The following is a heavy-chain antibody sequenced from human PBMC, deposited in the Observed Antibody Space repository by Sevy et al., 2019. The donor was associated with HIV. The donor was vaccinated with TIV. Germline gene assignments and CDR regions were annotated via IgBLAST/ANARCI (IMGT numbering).Heavy chain of an antibody. D-gene: IGHD3-16*01. Sequence: SETLSLTCTVSGGSISSYYWSWIRQPPGKGLEWIGYIYYSGSTNYNPSLKSRVTISVDTSKNQFSLKLSSVTAADTAVYYCARDSRGGGVYYYYYMDVWGKGTTVTVS. V-gene: IGHV4-59*01. CDR1: GGSISSYY. J-gene: IGHJ6*03. CDR2: IYYSGST. CDR3: ARDSRGGGVYYYYYMDV.